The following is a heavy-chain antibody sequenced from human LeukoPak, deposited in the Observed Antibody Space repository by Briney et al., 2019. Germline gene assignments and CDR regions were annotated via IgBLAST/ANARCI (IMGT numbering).Heavy chain of an antibody. CDR1: GGSISSYY. V-gene: IGHV4-4*07. CDR2: ISTSGST. Sequence: SETLSLTCTVSGGSISSYYWSWIRQPAGKGLEWVGRISTSGSTNYNPSLKSRITMSVDKSKNQYSLKLSSVTAADKAVYYCARGTGEWYFDLWGRGTLVTVSS. J-gene: IGHJ2*01. CDR3: ARGTGEWYFDL. D-gene: IGHD7-27*01.